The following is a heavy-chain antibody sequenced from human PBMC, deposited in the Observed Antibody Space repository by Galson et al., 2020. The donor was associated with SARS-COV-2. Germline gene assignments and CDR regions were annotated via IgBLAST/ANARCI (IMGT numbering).Heavy chain of an antibody. V-gene: IGHV5-51*01. Sequence: TGGSLRLSCKGSGYSFANYWIGWVRQMPGKGLEWMGIIYPGDSDTTYSPSFQGQVTISADKSIRTAYLQWTSLKASDTAMYYCASLTRYCGGDCWDYWGQGTLVTVSS. CDR2: IYPGDSDT. J-gene: IGHJ4*02. CDR3: ASLTRYCGGDCWDY. CDR1: GYSFANYW. D-gene: IGHD2-21*02.